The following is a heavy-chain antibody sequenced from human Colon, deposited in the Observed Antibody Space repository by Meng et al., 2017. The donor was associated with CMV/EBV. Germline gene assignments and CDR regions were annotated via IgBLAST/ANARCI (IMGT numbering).Heavy chain of an antibody. V-gene: IGHV3-30*18. D-gene: IGHD3-16*01. CDR2: ISYDGSRT. CDR1: GFTFNNYD. J-gene: IGHJ4*02. CDR3: AKDRVGGGATTFDS. Sequence: AYGFTFNNYDMHWVRQAPGRGLEWVAVISYDGSRTYYADSVKGRFTISRDNSKITLYLQMDNLIREDTAFYYCAKDRVGGGATTFDSWGQGTLVTVSS.